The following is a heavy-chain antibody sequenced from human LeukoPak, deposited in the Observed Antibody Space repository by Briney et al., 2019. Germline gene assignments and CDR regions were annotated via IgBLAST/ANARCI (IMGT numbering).Heavy chain of an antibody. CDR2: IYASGST. CDR1: GGSISSSSHY. V-gene: IGHV4-61*02. Sequence: PSETLSLTCSVSGGSISSSSHYWSWIRQSAGKGLEWIGRIYASGSTNYNPSLKSRVTISVDTSKNQFSLKLSSVTAADTAVYYCARSGYSNFDYWGQGTLVTVSS. CDR3: ARSGYSNFDY. J-gene: IGHJ4*02. D-gene: IGHD3-3*01.